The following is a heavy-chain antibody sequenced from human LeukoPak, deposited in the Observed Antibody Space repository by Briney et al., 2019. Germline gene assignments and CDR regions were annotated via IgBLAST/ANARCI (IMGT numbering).Heavy chain of an antibody. CDR3: ARRAGAYSHPYDY. Sequence: GGSLRLSCTVSGFTVSSNSMSWVRQAPGKGLEWVTFIYSDNTHYSDSVKGRFTISRDNSKNTLYLQMNSLRAEDTAVYYCARRAGAYSHPYDYWGQGTLVTVSS. CDR1: GFTVSSNS. CDR2: IYSDNT. J-gene: IGHJ4*02. D-gene: IGHD4/OR15-4a*01. V-gene: IGHV3-53*01.